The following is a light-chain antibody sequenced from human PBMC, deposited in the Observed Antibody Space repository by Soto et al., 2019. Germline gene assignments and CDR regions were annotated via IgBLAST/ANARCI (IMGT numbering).Light chain of an antibody. CDR3: CSYAGNYTYV. CDR1: SSDVGGYNY. Sequence: QSVLTQPRSVSGSPGQSVTISCTGTSSDVGGYNYVSWYQQHPGKAPKLMIFDVSKRPSGVPDRFPGSKSDNTASLTISGLQAEDEADYYCCSYAGNYTYVFGTGTKV. V-gene: IGLV2-11*01. J-gene: IGLJ1*01. CDR2: DVS.